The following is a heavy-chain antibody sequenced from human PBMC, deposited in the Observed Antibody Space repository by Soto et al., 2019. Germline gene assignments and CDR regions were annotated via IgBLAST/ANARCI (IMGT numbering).Heavy chain of an antibody. J-gene: IGHJ5*02. CDR2: MNPYNGYA. Sequence: ASVKVSCTASGYTFITYDINWVRQATGQGLEWMGWMNPYNGYAGYAQKFQGRVTMTRNTSISTAYMEVTSLRSDDTAIYFCARGKERSLSNDVDTWFQGTLVTFFS. CDR1: GYTFITYD. V-gene: IGHV1-8*01. CDR3: ARGKERSLSNDVDT. D-gene: IGHD1-1*01.